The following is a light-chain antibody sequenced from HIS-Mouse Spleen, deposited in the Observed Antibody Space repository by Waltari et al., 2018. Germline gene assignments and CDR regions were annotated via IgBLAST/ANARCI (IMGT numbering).Light chain of an antibody. V-gene: IGLV3-10*01. CDR3: YSTDSSGIHRV. CDR2: EDR. CDR1: ALPKTY. J-gene: IGLJ2*01. Sequence: SYELTQPPSVSVSPGQTARITCSGDALPKTYAYWYQQKSGQAPVLVIYEDRKRPSGIPERFSGSSSGTMATLTISGAQVEDEADYYCYSTDSSGIHRVFGGGTKLTVL.